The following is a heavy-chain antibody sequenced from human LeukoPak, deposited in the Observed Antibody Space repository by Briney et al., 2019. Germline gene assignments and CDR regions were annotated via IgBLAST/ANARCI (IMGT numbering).Heavy chain of an antibody. CDR3: ARNFGTFGP. CDR2: INHSGST. J-gene: IGHJ5*02. Sequence: SKTLSLTCAVYGGSFCGYYWSWIRQPPGKGLEWIGEINHSGSTNYNPSLKSRVTISVDTSKNQFSLKLSSVTAADTAVYYCARNFGTFGPWGQGTLVTVSS. V-gene: IGHV4-34*01. CDR1: GGSFCGYY. D-gene: IGHD3-3*01.